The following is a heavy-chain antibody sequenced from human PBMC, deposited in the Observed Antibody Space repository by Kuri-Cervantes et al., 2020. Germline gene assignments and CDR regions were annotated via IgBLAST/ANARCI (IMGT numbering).Heavy chain of an antibody. CDR2: LYHSGST. Sequence: GSLYHSGSTNYNPSLKSRVTISVDTSKNQFSLKLSSVTAADTAVYYCARVFNGTDYWGQGTLVTVSS. J-gene: IGHJ4*02. D-gene: IGHD2-8*01. CDR3: ARVFNGTDY. V-gene: IGHV4-38-2*02.